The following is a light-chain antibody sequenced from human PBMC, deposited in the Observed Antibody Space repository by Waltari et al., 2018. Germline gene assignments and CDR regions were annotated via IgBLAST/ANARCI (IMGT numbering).Light chain of an antibody. V-gene: IGKV3-20*01. CDR3: QQYGGSPRT. CDR2: SAS. J-gene: IGKJ1*01. CDR1: QSISNNY. Sequence: EIVLTQSPGPLSLSPGERDTLSCRASQSISNNYVGWYQQHPGQAPSLLIYSASRRATGIPDRFSGSGSGTDFTLTITRLEPEDFAVYYCQQYGGSPRTFGQGTRVDVK.